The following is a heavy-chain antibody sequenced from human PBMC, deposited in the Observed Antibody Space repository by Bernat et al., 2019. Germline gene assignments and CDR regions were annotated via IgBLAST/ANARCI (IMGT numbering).Heavy chain of an antibody. D-gene: IGHD1-26*01. CDR1: GGSISSSSYY. CDR3: ARPRGAAPFHWFDP. Sequence: QLQLQESGPGLVKPSETLSLTCTVSGGSISSSSYYWGWIRQPPGKGLEYIGSIYYSGSTYYNPSLKSRVTISVDTPKNQFPLRLSSVTAADTAVYYCARPRGAAPFHWFDPWGQGTIVTVSS. V-gene: IGHV4-39*01. J-gene: IGHJ5*02. CDR2: IYYSGST.